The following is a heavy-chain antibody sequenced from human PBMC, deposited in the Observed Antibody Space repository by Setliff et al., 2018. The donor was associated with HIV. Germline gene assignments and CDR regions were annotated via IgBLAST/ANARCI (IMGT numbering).Heavy chain of an antibody. J-gene: IGHJ4*02. CDR2: IKSKSDGGTT. CDR3: RWTSYFDY. Sequence: GGSLRLSCAASGFTFKNAWMTWVRQAPGKGLEWVGRIKSKSDGGTTDYAAAVKGRFTISRDDSKKEMYLQVNSLRAEDMPTHGSRWTSYFDYWGQGTLVTFSS. CDR1: GFTFKNAW. V-gene: IGHV3-15*01. D-gene: IGHD6-13*01.